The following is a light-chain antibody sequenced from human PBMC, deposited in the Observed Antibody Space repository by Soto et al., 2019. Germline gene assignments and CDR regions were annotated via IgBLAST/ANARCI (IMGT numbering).Light chain of an antibody. CDR3: SSYTSSSTPFL. Sequence: QSALTQPASVSGSPGQSITISCTGTSSDVGGYNYVSWYQQHPGKAPKLMIYDVSNRPSGVSNRFSGSKSGNTASLTISGLQAEDEADYYYSSYTSSSTPFLFGTGTKVTVL. CDR2: DVS. J-gene: IGLJ1*01. CDR1: SSDVGGYNY. V-gene: IGLV2-14*01.